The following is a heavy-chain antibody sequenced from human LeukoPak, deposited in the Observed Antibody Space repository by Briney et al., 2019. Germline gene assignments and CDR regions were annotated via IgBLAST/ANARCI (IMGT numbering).Heavy chain of an antibody. CDR2: VRSKSHGETP. J-gene: IGHJ3*01. D-gene: IGHD2-21*02. V-gene: IGHV3-15*01. CDR1: GFTFSNAW. Sequence: PGGSLRLSCAASGFTFSNAWMSWVRQAPGKGLEWVGRVRSKSHGETPDYNFPVKGRFTISRDDSKNTMYLQMNSLKTEDTAVYYCTTGFGVVTTDALDHWGQGTMVIVSS. CDR3: TTGFGVVTTDALDH.